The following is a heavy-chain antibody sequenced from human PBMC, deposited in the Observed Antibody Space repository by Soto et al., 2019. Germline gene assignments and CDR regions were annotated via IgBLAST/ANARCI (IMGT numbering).Heavy chain of an antibody. CDR3: ARDLSWGPTWYTTGAEYFQH. CDR2: IKQDGSEK. J-gene: IGHJ1*01. CDR1: GFTFSSYW. V-gene: IGHV3-7*01. D-gene: IGHD6-13*01. Sequence: EVQLVESGGGLVQPGGSLRLSCAASGFTFSSYWMSWVRQAPGNGLERVAKIKQDGSEKYYVDSVKGRFTISSDNAKNSLYLQMNSLRAEDTAVYYCARDLSWGPTWYTTGAEYFQHWGQGTLVTVSS.